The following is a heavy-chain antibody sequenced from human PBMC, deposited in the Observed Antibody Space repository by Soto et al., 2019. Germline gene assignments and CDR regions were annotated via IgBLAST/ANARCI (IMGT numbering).Heavy chain of an antibody. V-gene: IGHV3-23*01. J-gene: IGHJ4*02. Sequence: EVQLLESGGGLVQPGGSLRLSCAASGFTFSSYAMRWVRQAPVKGLEWVSAISGSGGSTYYADSVKGRFTISRDNSKHTLYLHMNSLIAEDTAVYYCARRGSGSYYDYWGQGTLVTVSS. CDR1: GFTFSSYA. CDR2: ISGSGGST. D-gene: IGHD1-26*01. CDR3: ARRGSGSYYDY.